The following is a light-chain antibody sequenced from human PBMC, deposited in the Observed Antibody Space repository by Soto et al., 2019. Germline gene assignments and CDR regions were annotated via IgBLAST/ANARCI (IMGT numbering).Light chain of an antibody. CDR1: QSINSW. Sequence: DIEMAQSRSTLSESVFEVVTITCRARQSINSWLAWYQQKPGKAPKVLIYDASSLESGVPSRFSGSGSGTEFTLTISSLQPDDSATYYCQQYNSYSQTFGQGTKVDIK. CDR2: DAS. CDR3: QQYNSYSQT. V-gene: IGKV1-5*01. J-gene: IGKJ1*01.